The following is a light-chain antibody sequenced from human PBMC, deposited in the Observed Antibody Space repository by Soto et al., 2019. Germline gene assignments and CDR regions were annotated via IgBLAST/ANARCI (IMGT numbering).Light chain of an antibody. Sequence: DIQMTQSPSPLSASVGDTVTITCRASQSISHYLSWYQQKPGKAPQLLIYAASNLQTGVPSRFSGSGFGTDFTLTISSLQPEDFAAYYCQQSYSTPPWTFGQGTKVEIK. CDR1: QSISHY. J-gene: IGKJ1*01. V-gene: IGKV1-39*01. CDR2: AAS. CDR3: QQSYSTPPWT.